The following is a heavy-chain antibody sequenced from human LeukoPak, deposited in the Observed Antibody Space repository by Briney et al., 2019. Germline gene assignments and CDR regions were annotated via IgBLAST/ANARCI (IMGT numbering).Heavy chain of an antibody. V-gene: IGHV4-59*12. D-gene: IGHD6-19*01. CDR3: ARDLDKRIAVAGPSFDY. J-gene: IGHJ4*02. CDR2: VFYSGTT. CDR1: GVSISSYY. Sequence: SETLSLTCTVSGVSISSYYWSWIRQPPGQGLEWIGCVFYSGTTYYNPSLKSRVSISVDTTRNQFSLKLSSVTAADTAVYYCARDLDKRIAVAGPSFDYWGQGTLVTVSS.